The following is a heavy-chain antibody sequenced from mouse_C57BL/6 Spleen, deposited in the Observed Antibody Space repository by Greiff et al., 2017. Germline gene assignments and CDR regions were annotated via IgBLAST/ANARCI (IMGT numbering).Heavy chain of an antibody. CDR3: ARDYYSKTTEYYYAMDY. D-gene: IGHD2-5*01. V-gene: IGHV5-6*01. CDR1: GFTFSSYG. CDR2: ISSGGSYT. Sequence: EVQRVESGGDLVKPGGSLKLSCAASGFTFSSYGMSWVRQTPDKRLEWVATISSGGSYTYYPDSVKGRFTISRDNAKNTLYLQMSSLKSEDTAMYYCARDYYSKTTEYYYAMDYWGQGTSVTVSS. J-gene: IGHJ4*01.